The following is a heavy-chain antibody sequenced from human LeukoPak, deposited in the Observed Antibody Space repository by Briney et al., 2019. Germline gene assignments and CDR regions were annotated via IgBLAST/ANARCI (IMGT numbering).Heavy chain of an antibody. Sequence: ASETLSLTCAVSGYSVSNTYYWGWIRQPPGKGLEWIGSIYNSGSTYYNPSLKSRVTISVDTSKNQISLKVTSVTAADTAMYYCARNATYIGVVGPPERGYFDYWGQGAQVTVSS. V-gene: IGHV4-38-2*01. J-gene: IGHJ4*02. CDR3: ARNATYIGVVGPPERGYFDY. D-gene: IGHD1-1*01. CDR2: IYNSGST. CDR1: GYSVSNTYY.